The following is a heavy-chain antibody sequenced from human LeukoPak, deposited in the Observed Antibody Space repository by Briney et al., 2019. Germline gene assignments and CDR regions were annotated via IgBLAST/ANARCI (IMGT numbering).Heavy chain of an antibody. J-gene: IGHJ4*02. CDR3: ARAGGVGAKYYFDY. V-gene: IGHV3-48*01. D-gene: IGHD1-26*01. Sequence: GGSLRLFCAASGFTFSSYSMNWVRQAPGKGLEWVSYISSSSSTIYYADSVKGRFTISRDNAKNSLYLQMNSLRAEDTAVYYCARAGGVGAKYYFDYWGQGTLVTVSS. CDR2: ISSSSSTI. CDR1: GFTFSSYS.